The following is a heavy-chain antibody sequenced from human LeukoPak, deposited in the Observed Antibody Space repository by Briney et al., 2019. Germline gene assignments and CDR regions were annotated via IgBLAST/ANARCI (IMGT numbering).Heavy chain of an antibody. CDR3: ARTGGDFWSISDY. V-gene: IGHV3-21*01. Sequence: GGSLRLSCAASGFTFSSYSMKWVRQAPGKGPEWVSSISSSSSYIYYADSVKGRFTISRDNAKNSLYLQMNSLRAEDTAVYYCARTGGDFWSISDYWGQGTLVTVSS. J-gene: IGHJ4*02. CDR1: GFTFSSYS. D-gene: IGHD3-3*01. CDR2: ISSSSSYI.